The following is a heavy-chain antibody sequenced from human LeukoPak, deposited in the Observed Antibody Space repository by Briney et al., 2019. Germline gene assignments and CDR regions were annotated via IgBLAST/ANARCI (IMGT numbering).Heavy chain of an antibody. CDR1: GGSISSSNW. CDR3: ARWQVVYSDIAAAGTGWFDP. J-gene: IGHJ5*02. D-gene: IGHD6-13*01. V-gene: IGHV4-4*02. Sequence: PSGTLSLTCAVSGGSISSSNWWSWVRQPPGKGLEWIGEIYHSGSTNYNPSLKSRVTISVDKSKNQFSLKLSSVTAADTAVYYCARWQVVYSDIAAAGTGWFDPWGQGTLVTVSS. CDR2: IYHSGST.